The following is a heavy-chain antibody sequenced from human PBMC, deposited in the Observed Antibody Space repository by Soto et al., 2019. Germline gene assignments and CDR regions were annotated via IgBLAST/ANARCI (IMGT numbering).Heavy chain of an antibody. D-gene: IGHD4-17*01. CDR1: GYTFTDYY. J-gene: IGHJ4*02. CDR3: ARAVSTLLYYFDC. CDR2: INPNSDGT. V-gene: IGHV1-2*02. Sequence: ASVKVSCKAYGYTFTDYYMHWVRQAPGQGLEWMGWINPNSDGTNYAQKFQGRVTMTRDTSISTAYMEVSRLRSDDTAVYYCARAVSTLLYYFDCWGQGTLVTVSS.